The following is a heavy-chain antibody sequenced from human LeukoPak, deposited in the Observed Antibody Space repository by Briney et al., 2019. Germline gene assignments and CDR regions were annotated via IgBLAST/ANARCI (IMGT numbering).Heavy chain of an antibody. CDR1: GFTFSSYE. Sequence: GGSLRLSCAASGFTFSSYEINWVRQAPGKGLEWVSYSSSSGSTIYYADSVKGRFTISRDNAKNSLYLQMNSLRAEDTAVYYCAREKGRNYFDYWGQGTLVTVCS. J-gene: IGHJ4*02. CDR2: SSSSGSTI. V-gene: IGHV3-48*03. CDR3: AREKGRNYFDY. D-gene: IGHD3-10*01.